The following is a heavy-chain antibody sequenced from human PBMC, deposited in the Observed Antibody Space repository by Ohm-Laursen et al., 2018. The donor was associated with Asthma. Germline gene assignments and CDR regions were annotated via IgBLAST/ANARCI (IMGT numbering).Heavy chain of an antibody. J-gene: IGHJ4*02. D-gene: IGHD5-24*01. Sequence: GASVKVSCKASGYTFTNYGFSWVRQAPGQGLEWMAWISAYNGNTNYAPKFQDRVTMTTDTSTSTAYMELRGLRSDDTAVYYCAKDKLRWLQSIYYFDYWGQGTLVTVSS. CDR3: AKDKLRWLQSIYYFDY. CDR1: GYTFTNYG. CDR2: ISAYNGNT. V-gene: IGHV1-18*04.